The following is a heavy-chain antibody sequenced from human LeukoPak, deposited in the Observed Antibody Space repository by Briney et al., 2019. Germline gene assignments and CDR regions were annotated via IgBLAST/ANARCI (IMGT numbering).Heavy chain of an antibody. D-gene: IGHD2-15*01. CDR1: GYTFTGYY. Sequence: ASVKVSCKASGYTFTGYYMHWVRQAPGQGLEWMGWTNPNSGGTNYAQKFQGRVTMTRDTSISTAYMELSRLRSDDTAVYYCARGPLYCRGGSCRKLEYFQHGGQGTLVTVSS. J-gene: IGHJ1*01. CDR3: ARGPLYCRGGSCRKLEYFQH. CDR2: TNPNSGGT. V-gene: IGHV1-2*02.